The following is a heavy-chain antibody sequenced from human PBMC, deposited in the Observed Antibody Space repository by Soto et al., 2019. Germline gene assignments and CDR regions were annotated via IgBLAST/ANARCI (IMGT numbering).Heavy chain of an antibody. CDR1: GFTFSSYS. CDR3: ARWLVRSSLWVGESWIDP. D-gene: IGHD3-10*01. J-gene: IGHJ5*02. V-gene: IGHV3-21*01. Sequence: EVQLVESGGGLVKPGGSLRLSCAASGFTFSSYSMNWVRQAPGKGLEWVSSISSSSSYIYYADSVKGRFTISRDNAKNSLYLQMNSLRAEDTAVYYCARWLVRSSLWVGESWIDPWGQGTLVTVSS. CDR2: ISSSSSYI.